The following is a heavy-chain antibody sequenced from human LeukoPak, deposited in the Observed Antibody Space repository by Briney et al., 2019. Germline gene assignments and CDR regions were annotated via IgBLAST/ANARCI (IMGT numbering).Heavy chain of an antibody. CDR2: MYSGSST. CDR3: ARDRYCSGGNCYGDAFDI. D-gene: IGHD2-15*01. CDR1: GFSVRSNY. V-gene: IGHV3-53*01. Sequence: GGSLRLSCAASGFSVRSNYMSWVRQSPRKALEWVSIMYSGSSTDYADSVKGRFIISRDHSKNTLYLQMNSLRAEDTAVYYCARDRYCSGGNCYGDAFDIWGQGTMVTVSS. J-gene: IGHJ3*02.